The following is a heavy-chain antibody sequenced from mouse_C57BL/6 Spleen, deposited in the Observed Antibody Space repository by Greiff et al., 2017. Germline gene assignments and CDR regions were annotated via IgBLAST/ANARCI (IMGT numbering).Heavy chain of an antibody. J-gene: IGHJ3*01. CDR3: ARGEIRGAWFAY. Sequence: VQLQQPGAELVRPGSSVKLSCKASGYTFTSYWMHWVKQRPIQGLEWIGNIDPSDSETHYNQKFKDKATLTVDKSSSTAYMPLSSLTSEESAVYYCARGEIRGAWFAYWGQGTLVTVSA. CDR1: GYTFTSYW. D-gene: IGHD5-1-1*01. CDR2: IDPSDSET. V-gene: IGHV1-52*01.